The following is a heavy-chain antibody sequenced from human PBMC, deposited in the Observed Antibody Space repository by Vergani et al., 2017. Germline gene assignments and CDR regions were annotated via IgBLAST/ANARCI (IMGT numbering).Heavy chain of an antibody. CDR3: ARETQQLVVFDY. V-gene: IGHV1-46*01. D-gene: IGHD6-13*01. Sequence: QVQLVQSGAEVKKPGASVKVSCKASGYTFTSYYMHWVRQAPGQGLEGMGIINPSGGSTSYAQKFQGRVTMTRDTSTSTVYMELSSLRSEETAVYYCARETQQLVVFDYWGQGTLVTVSS. CDR2: INPSGGST. J-gene: IGHJ4*02. CDR1: GYTFTSYY.